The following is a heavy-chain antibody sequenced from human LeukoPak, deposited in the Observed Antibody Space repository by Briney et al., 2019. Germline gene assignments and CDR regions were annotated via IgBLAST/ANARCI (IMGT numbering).Heavy chain of an antibody. D-gene: IGHD3-10*01. CDR1: GGTFSSYA. CDR3: ATHYYGSGSLLFDP. J-gene: IGHJ5*02. Sequence: ASVTVSCKASGGTFSSYAISWVRQAPGQGLEWMGGIIPIFGTANYAQKFQGRVTITADKSTSTAYMELSSLRSEDTAVYYCATHYYGSGSLLFDPWGQGTLVTVSS. CDR2: IIPIFGTA. V-gene: IGHV1-69*06.